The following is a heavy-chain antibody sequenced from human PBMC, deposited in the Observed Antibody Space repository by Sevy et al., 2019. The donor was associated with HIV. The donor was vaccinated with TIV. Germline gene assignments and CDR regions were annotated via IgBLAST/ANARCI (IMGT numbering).Heavy chain of an antibody. CDR3: AGGRYDSSGSFDAFDI. V-gene: IGHV3-23*01. Sequence: GGSLRLSCAASGFTFRSYDMNWVRQAPGKGLEWVSTIYSSGGTTYYADSVKGRFTISRDNSENTLYLQMNSLRAEDTAVYFCAGGRYDSSGSFDAFDIWGQGAMVTVSS. D-gene: IGHD3-22*01. J-gene: IGHJ3*02. CDR1: GFTFRSYD. CDR2: IYSSGGTT.